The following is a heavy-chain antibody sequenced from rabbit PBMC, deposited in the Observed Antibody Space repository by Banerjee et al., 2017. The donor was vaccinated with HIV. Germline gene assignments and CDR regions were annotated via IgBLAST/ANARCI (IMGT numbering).Heavy chain of an antibody. V-gene: IGHV1S40*01. CDR2: IDTSSGST. J-gene: IGHJ4*01. CDR3: ARNAGYANGGDGYFKL. Sequence: QSLEESGGDLVKPGASLTLTCTASGFSLSSAYYMCWVRQAPGKGLEWIACIDTSSGSTYYANWAKGRFTISKTSSTTVTLQMTSLTAADTATYFCARNAGYANGGDGYFKLWGQGTLVTVS. D-gene: IGHD6-1*01. CDR1: GFSLSSAYY.